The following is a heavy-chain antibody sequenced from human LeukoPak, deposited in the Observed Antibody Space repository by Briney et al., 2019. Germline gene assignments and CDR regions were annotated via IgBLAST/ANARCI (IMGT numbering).Heavy chain of an antibody. CDR3: ARGVTMIVVVIHDWYFDL. D-gene: IGHD3-22*01. CDR2: IYYSRST. V-gene: IGHV4-39*01. CDR1: GGSISSSSYY. J-gene: IGHJ2*01. Sequence: SETLSLTCAVSGGSISSSSYYWGWIRQPPGKGLEWIGSIYYSRSTYYNPSLKSRVTISVDTSKNQFSLKLSSLTAADTAVYYCARGVTMIVVVIHDWYFDLWGRGTLVTVSS.